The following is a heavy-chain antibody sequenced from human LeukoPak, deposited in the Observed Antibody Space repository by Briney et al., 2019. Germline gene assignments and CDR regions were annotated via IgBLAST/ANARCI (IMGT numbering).Heavy chain of an antibody. V-gene: IGHV3-23*01. CDR1: GFTFSSYA. J-gene: IGHJ4*02. D-gene: IGHD3-9*01. Sequence: GGSLRLSCAASGFTFSSYAMSWVRQAPGKGLEWVSDISGSGGSTYYAGSVKGRFTISRDNSKNTLYLQMNSLRAEDTAVYYCATQNFDWLLDRFDYWGQGTLVTVSS. CDR2: ISGSGGST. CDR3: ATQNFDWLLDRFDY.